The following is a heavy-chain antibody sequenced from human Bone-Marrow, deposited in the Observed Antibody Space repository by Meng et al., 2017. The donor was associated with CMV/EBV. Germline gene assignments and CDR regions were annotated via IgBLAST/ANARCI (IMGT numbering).Heavy chain of an antibody. D-gene: IGHD2-15*01. CDR1: GSSNMRYY. J-gene: IGHJ4*02. CDR3: AREAHEGGGFDY. CDR2: IYSSGAT. Sequence: CTVSGSSNMRYYWTWIRQTPGKGLEWIGRIYSSGATNYNPSLKSRVSLSVDTSKNQVSLRLSSVAAADTAVYYCAREAHEGGGFDYWGQGRLVTVSS. V-gene: IGHV4-4*07.